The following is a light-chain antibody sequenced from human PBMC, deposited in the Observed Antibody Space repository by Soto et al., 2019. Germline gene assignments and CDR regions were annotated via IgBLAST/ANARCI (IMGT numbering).Light chain of an antibody. V-gene: IGKV1-27*01. CDR2: GAS. CDR1: QDITNY. CDR3: QKYNKAPYT. J-gene: IGKJ2*01. Sequence: DIPMTQSPSSLSASVGDSVTITCRASQDITNYLAWYQQKPGKVPKLLIYGASTLQSGVPSRFSGSGSGTDFTLTISSLQPEDVASYYCQKYNKAPYTFGQGTKLEIK.